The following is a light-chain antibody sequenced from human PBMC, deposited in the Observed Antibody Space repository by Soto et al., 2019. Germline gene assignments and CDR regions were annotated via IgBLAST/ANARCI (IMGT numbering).Light chain of an antibody. CDR3: QKYNSAPLT. CDR2: AAS. CDR1: QGIRNY. Sequence: DIQMTQSPSSLSASVGDRGTVTCRASQGIRNYLAWYQQRPGKVPKLLIYAASTLQSGVPSRFSGSGSGTDFTLTISSPQSEDVATYYCQKYNSAPLTFGGGTKVEIK. V-gene: IGKV1-27*01. J-gene: IGKJ4*01.